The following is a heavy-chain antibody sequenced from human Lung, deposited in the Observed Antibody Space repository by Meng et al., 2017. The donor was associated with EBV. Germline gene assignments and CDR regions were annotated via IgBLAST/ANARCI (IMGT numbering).Heavy chain of an antibody. D-gene: IGHD2-15*01. J-gene: IGHJ2*01. CDR1: GGSISSSNW. CDR2: IYHSGST. Sequence: QVQRHASGPGLVKPSGTLSLTCAVSGGSISSSNWWSWVRQPPGKGLEWIWEIYHSGSTNYNPSLKSRVTISVDKSKNQFSLKLSSVTAADTAVYYCARYCSGGSCYRDVSRNNWYFDLWGRGTLVTVSS. CDR3: ARYCSGGSCYRDVSRNNWYFDL. V-gene: IGHV4-4*02.